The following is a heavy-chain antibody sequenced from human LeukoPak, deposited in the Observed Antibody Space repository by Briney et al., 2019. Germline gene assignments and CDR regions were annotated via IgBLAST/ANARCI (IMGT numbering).Heavy chain of an antibody. CDR3: AKDRPNGSDH. CDR1: GFTFTNYA. D-gene: IGHD1-26*01. CDR2: INGAGDGT. J-gene: IGHJ5*02. V-gene: IGHV3-23*01. Sequence: GGSLRLSCEVSGFTFTNYAMSWVRQAPGKGLEWVSGINGAGDGTYYADSVKGRCTISRDNSRNTLYLQMNSLGAEDTAVYYCAKDRPNGSDHWGQGTPVTVSS.